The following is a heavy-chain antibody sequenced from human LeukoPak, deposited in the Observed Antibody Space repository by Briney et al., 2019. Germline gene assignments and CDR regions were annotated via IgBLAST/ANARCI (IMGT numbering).Heavy chain of an antibody. CDR2: IRYDGSNK. D-gene: IGHD4-11*01. CDR1: GFTFSSYG. J-gene: IGHJ6*03. CDR3: ARESTVTTERLYYYYYMDV. V-gene: IGHV3-30*02. Sequence: GGSLRLSCAASGFTFSSYGMHWVRQAPGKGLEWVAFIRYDGSNKYYADSVKGRFTISRDNSKNTLYLQMNSLRAEDTAVYYCARESTVTTERLYYYYYMDVWGKGTTVTVSS.